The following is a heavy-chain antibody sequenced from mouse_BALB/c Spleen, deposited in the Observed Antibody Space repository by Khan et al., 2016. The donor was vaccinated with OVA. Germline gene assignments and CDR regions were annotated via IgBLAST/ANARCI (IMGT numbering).Heavy chain of an antibody. Sequence: QVQLKESGPGLVAPSQRLSITCTVSGFSLTDYAVSWIRQPPGKGLEWLGLICAGASKSYNSVLKSRLSISKVNSRSQVFLKVNSMQNDDTARYYGAKDPLYYGMDYWGQGTSVTVSS. CDR3: AKDPLYYGMDY. J-gene: IGHJ4*01. D-gene: IGHD6-1*01. CDR1: GFSLTDYA. V-gene: IGHV2-6-5*01. CDR2: ICAGASK.